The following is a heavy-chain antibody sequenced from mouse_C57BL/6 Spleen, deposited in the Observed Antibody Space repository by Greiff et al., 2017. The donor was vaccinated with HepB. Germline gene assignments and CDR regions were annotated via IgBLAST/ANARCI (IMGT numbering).Heavy chain of an antibody. CDR1: GFTFSSYG. D-gene: IGHD3-3*01. CDR2: ISSGGSYT. CDR3: AREEGTLFAY. Sequence: DVQLVESGGDLVKPGGSLKLSCAASGFTFSSYGMSWVRQTPDKRLEWVATISSGGSYTYYPDSVKGRFTISRDNAKNTLYLQMSSLKSEDTAMYYCAREEGTLFAYWGQRTLVTVSA. J-gene: IGHJ3*01. V-gene: IGHV5-6*01.